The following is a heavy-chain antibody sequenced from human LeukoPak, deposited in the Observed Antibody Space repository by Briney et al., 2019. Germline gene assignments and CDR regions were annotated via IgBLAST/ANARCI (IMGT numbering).Heavy chain of an antibody. D-gene: IGHD4-17*01. J-gene: IGHJ4*02. CDR1: GFTFSSYA. CDR2: ISYDGSNE. CDR3: ARTGLTYLTTVTTWFNY. V-gene: IGHV3-30*04. Sequence: GRSLRLSCAASGFTFSSYAMYWVRQAPGKGLEWVAVISYDGSNEYYADSVKGRFTISRDNSKNTVYLQMNSLRGEDTAVYYCARTGLTYLTTVTTWFNYWGQGTLVTVSS.